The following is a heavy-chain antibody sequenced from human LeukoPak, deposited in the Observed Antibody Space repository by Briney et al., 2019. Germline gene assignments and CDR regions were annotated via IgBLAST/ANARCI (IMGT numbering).Heavy chain of an antibody. V-gene: IGHV4-39*07. J-gene: IGHJ3*02. D-gene: IGHD5-24*01. CDR1: GGSISSSSYY. Sequence: PSETLSLTCTVSGGSISSSSYYWGWIRQPPGKGLEWIVSIYYSGSTYYNPSLKSRVTISVDTSKSQFSLKLSSVTAADTAVYYCARWLQLEDAFDIRGQGTMVTVSS. CDR3: ARWLQLEDAFDI. CDR2: IYYSGST.